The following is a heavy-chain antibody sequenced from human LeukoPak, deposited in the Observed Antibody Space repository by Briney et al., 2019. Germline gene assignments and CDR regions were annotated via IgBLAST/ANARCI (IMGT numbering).Heavy chain of an antibody. CDR3: ARVRAARYYYYYMDV. Sequence: PGGSLRLSCAASGFTFSSYAMHWVRQAPGKGLEWVANIKQDGSEKYYVDSLKGRFTVSRDNAKNSLYLQINSLRAGDTAVYYCARVRAARYYYYYMDVWGKGTTVTVSS. V-gene: IGHV3-7*01. J-gene: IGHJ6*03. CDR2: IKQDGSEK. CDR1: GFTFSSYA. D-gene: IGHD2-15*01.